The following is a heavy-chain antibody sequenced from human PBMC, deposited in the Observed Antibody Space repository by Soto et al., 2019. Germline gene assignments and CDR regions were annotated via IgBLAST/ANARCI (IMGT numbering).Heavy chain of an antibody. V-gene: IGHV1-2*04. CDR1: GYTFTGYY. Sequence: EASVKVSCKASGYTFTGYYMHWVRQAPGQGLEWMGWINPNSGGTNYAQKFQGWVTMTRDTSISTAYMELSRLRSDDTAVYYCARGGIDSSGYPDAFDIWGQGTMVTVSS. D-gene: IGHD3-22*01. J-gene: IGHJ3*02. CDR3: ARGGIDSSGYPDAFDI. CDR2: INPNSGGT.